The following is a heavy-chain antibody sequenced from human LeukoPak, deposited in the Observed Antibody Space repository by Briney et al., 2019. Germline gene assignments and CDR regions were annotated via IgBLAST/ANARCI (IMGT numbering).Heavy chain of an antibody. CDR3: AKDLYSPNRNPQLWLDY. J-gene: IGHJ4*02. V-gene: IGHV3-23*01. CDR2: ISGSGGST. Sequence: PGGSLRLSCAASGFTFSSYAMSWVRQAPGKGLEWVSAISGSGGSTYYADSVKGRFTISRDNSKNTLYLQMNSLRAEDTAVYYCAKDLYSPNRNPQLWLDYWGQGTLVTVSP. D-gene: IGHD5-18*01. CDR1: GFTFSSYA.